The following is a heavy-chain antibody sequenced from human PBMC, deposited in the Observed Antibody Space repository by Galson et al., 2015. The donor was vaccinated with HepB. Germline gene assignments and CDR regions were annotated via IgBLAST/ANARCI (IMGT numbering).Heavy chain of an antibody. J-gene: IGHJ4*02. CDR2: TWKDGSNK. CDR1: GFAFGNYG. Sequence: SLRLSCAASGFAFGNYGMHWVRQAPGKGLEWMALTWKDGSNKHYADSLKGRFRISRDNTKNTLFLEADSLRAEDTAVYYCAREDATITVAALEYWGQGVLATVSS. V-gene: IGHV3-33*01. D-gene: IGHD6-19*01. CDR3: AREDATITVAALEY.